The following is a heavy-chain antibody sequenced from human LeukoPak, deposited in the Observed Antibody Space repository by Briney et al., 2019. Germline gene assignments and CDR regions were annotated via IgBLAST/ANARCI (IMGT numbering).Heavy chain of an antibody. Sequence: SKTLSLTCAVYGGSFSGYYWSWIRQPPGKGLEWIGEINHSGSTNYNPSLKSRVTISVDTSKNQFSLKLSSVTAADTAVYYCARGRADFDYWGQGTLVTVSS. J-gene: IGHJ4*02. CDR3: ARGRADFDY. V-gene: IGHV4-34*01. CDR1: GGSFSGYY. CDR2: INHSGST.